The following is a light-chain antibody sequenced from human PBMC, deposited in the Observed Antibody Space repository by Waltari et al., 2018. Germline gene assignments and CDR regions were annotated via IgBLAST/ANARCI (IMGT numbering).Light chain of an antibody. CDR1: QSVNSN. CDR3: QQYNNWPLT. Sequence: EIGLTQSPATVSVSPGERATLSGRASQSVNSNLAWYQQRPGHAPRLLIYGASTTATGIAARFTGSGSGREFTLTVSSLQSEDFAVYYCQQYNNWPLTFGGGTGVEIK. CDR2: GAS. J-gene: IGKJ4*01. V-gene: IGKV3-15*01.